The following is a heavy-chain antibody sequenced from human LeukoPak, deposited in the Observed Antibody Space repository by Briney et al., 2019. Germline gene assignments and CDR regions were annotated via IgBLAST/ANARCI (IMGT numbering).Heavy chain of an antibody. J-gene: IGHJ4*02. CDR1: GGSISSGDYY. CDR2: INHSGST. D-gene: IGHD3-16*02. V-gene: IGHV4-30-4*08. Sequence: SQTLSLTCTVSGGSISSGDYYWSWIRQPPGKGLEWIGEINHSGSTNYNPSLKSRVTISVDTSKNQFSLKLSSVTAADTAVYYCARGGIMITFGGVIVPLPLDYWGQGTLVTVSS. CDR3: ARGGIMITFGGVIVPLPLDY.